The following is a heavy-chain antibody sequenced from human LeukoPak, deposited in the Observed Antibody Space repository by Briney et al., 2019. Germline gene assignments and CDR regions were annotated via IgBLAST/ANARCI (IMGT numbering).Heavy chain of an antibody. J-gene: IGHJ4*02. Sequence: GGSLRLSCAASGFTFSSYETNWVRQAPGKGLEWVSYISSSGSTIYYADSVKGRFTISRDNAKNSLYLQMNSLRAEDTAVYYCARDLPDKNIGFDYWGQGTLVTVSS. D-gene: IGHD2/OR15-2a*01. CDR1: GFTFSSYE. CDR3: ARDLPDKNIGFDY. CDR2: ISSSGSTI. V-gene: IGHV3-48*03.